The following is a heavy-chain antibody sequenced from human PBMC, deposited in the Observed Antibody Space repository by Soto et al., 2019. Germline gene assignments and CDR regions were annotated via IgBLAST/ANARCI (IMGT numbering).Heavy chain of an antibody. Sequence: GGSLRLSCAAFGLTLSTSSMNWVRQAPGRGLEWISYIRRHTSVTAYADSVKGRFTISRDNSKNTLYLQMDSLRAEDTAVYYCAKDSYYDSSGYYYFDYWGQRTLVTVSS. D-gene: IGHD3-22*01. CDR3: AKDSYYDSSGYYYFDY. CDR2: IRRHTSVT. CDR1: GLTLSTSS. V-gene: IGHV3-48*01. J-gene: IGHJ4*02.